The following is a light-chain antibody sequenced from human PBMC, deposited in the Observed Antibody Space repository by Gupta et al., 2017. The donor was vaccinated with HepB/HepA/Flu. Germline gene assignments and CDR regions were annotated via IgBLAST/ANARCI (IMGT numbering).Light chain of an antibody. Sequence: EIVMTQSPGTLSVSPGERATLSCRASQSVGGNLAWYQQKPGQAPRLLIFAASARATGVPARFSGSGSETEFTLTISSRQSEDFAGYYCQQYDNWSPLTFGGGTXVEIK. V-gene: IGKV3-15*01. CDR3: QQYDNWSPLT. CDR2: AAS. J-gene: IGKJ4*01. CDR1: QSVGGN.